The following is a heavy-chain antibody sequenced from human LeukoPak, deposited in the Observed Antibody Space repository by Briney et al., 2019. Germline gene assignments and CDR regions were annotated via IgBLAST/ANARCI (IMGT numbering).Heavy chain of an antibody. J-gene: IGHJ4*02. V-gene: IGHV4-4*02. CDR3: AREGGPYRPLDY. CDR1: GGSISNTNW. CDR2: VNLQGST. Sequence: SETLSLTCGVSGGSISNTNWWTWFRQPPGTGLEWIGEVNLQGSTNYNPSLKSRVAISVDKSENHISLKLTPVTAADTAVYYCAREGGPYRPLDYSGQGTLVTVAS.